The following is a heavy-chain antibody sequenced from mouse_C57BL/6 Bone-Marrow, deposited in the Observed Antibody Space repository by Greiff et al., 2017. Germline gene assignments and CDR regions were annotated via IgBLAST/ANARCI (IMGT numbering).Heavy chain of an antibody. J-gene: IGHJ1*03. CDR1: GYTFTDHT. Sequence: VQLQESDAELVKPGASVKISCKVSGYTFTDHTIHWMKQRPEQGLEWIGYIYPRDGSTRYNEKFKGKATLTADKSASTAYMQLISLTSEDTAVYFCARSRGSYYYGSGWYFDFWGTGTTVTVSS. D-gene: IGHD1-1*01. V-gene: IGHV1-78*01. CDR2: IYPRDGST. CDR3: ARSRGSYYYGSGWYFDF.